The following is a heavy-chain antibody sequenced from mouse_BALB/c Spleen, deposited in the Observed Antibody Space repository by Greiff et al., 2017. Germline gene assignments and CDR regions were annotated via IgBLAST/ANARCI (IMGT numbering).Heavy chain of an antibody. CDR2: ISSGGSYT. Sequence: EVQLVESGGDLVKPGGSLKLSCAASGFTFSSYGMSWVRQTPDKRLEWVATISSGGSYTYYPDSVKGRFTISRDNAKNTLYLQMSSLKSEDTAMYYCARPLYEGYPYFDYGGQGTTLTASS. CDR1: GFTFSSYG. CDR3: ARPLYEGYPYFDY. V-gene: IGHV5-6*01. D-gene: IGHD2-3*01. J-gene: IGHJ2*01.